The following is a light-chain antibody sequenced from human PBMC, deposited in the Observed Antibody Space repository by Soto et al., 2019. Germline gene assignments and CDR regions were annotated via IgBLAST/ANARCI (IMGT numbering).Light chain of an antibody. CDR1: QSVLYSSNNKNY. J-gene: IGKJ1*01. CDR2: WAS. Sequence: DIVMTQSPGSLAVSLGERATINCKSSQSVLYSSNNKNYLAWYQQKPGQPPKLLIYWASTRESGVPDRFSGSGSATDFTLTISSLQAEDVAVYYGQQYYSSPWTFGQGTKVEIK. CDR3: QQYYSSPWT. V-gene: IGKV4-1*01.